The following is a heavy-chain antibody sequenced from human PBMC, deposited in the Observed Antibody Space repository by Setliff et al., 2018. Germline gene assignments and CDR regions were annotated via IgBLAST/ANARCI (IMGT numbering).Heavy chain of an antibody. V-gene: IGHV4-38-2*01. CDR3: ARLRYYGSGSYLDY. D-gene: IGHD3-10*01. Sequence: SETLSLTCAVSGYSISSGYYWSWIRQPPGKGLEWIGSIYHSGSTYYNPSLKSRVTISVDTSKNQFSLKLSSVTAADAAVYYCARLRYYGSGSYLDYWGQGTLVTVSS. CDR1: GYSISSGYY. CDR2: IYHSGST. J-gene: IGHJ4*02.